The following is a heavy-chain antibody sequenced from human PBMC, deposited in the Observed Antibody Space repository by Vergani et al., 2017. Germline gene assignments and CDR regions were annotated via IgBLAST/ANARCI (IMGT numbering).Heavy chain of an antibody. Sequence: GESGGGVVQPGRSLTLTCSAAGFGFKNFAMHWVRQAPGKGLEWVATISKDVTHDYYEPSVRGRFAVSRDNFKNTMYLQMDRLTTDDTAVYFCARDGNDIVISSSDSSHLLYYWGQGILVTVSS. D-gene: IGHD3-22*01. V-gene: IGHV3-30*03. CDR3: ARDGNDIVISSSDSSHLLYY. CDR2: ISKDVTHD. J-gene: IGHJ1*01. CDR1: GFGFKNFA.